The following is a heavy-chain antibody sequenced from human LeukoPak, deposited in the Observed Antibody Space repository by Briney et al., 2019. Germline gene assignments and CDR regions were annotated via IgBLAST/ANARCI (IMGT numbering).Heavy chain of an antibody. V-gene: IGHV3-74*01. J-gene: IGHJ3*02. CDR2: INSDGSST. CDR3: AREGLGYCSGGSCDTVAFDI. CDR1: GFTFSSYW. D-gene: IGHD2-15*01. Sequence: GGSLRLSCAAFGFTFSSYWMPWVRQAPGKGLVWVSRINSDGSSTSYADSVKGRFTISRDNAKNTLYLQMNSLGAEDTAVYYCAREGLGYCSGGSCDTVAFDIWGQGTMVTVSS.